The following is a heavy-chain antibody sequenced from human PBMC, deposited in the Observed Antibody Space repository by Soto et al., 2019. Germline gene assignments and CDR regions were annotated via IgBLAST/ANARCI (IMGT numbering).Heavy chain of an antibody. V-gene: IGHV1-18*01. CDR2: INPYNGNT. Sequence: ASVKVSYKASGYTFTSSGISWVGQAPGQGLEWMGWINPYNGNTNYAQKLQGRVTMTTDPSSGTAYMELRSLRSDDTAVYYCARDIGYNWFDPLGQGTLVTVS. D-gene: IGHD1-26*01. CDR3: ARDIGYNWFDP. CDR1: GYTFTSSG. J-gene: IGHJ5*02.